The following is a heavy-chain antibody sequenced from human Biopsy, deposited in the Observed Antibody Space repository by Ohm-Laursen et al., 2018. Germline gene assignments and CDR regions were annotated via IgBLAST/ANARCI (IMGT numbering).Heavy chain of an antibody. CDR2: VYSGGNT. J-gene: IGHJ5*02. V-gene: IGHV4-59*01. CDR1: GGSIISFY. CDR3: ARTPRDSFWGGSYKRGLWFDP. D-gene: IGHD3-3*01. Sequence: SRTLSCTCSVSGGSIISFYWTRNPQPTGKGLVWLVHVYSGGNTNDNPSLKSRVTISKDTSKNQFSLQVNSVTAAETADYYCARTPRDSFWGGSYKRGLWFDPWGQGTLVIASS.